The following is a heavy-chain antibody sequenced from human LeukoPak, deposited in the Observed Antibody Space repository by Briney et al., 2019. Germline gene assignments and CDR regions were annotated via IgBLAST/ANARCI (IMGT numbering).Heavy chain of an antibody. V-gene: IGHV3-53*01. D-gene: IGHD2-8*01. Sequence: GGSLRLSCAASGFTVSSNYMSWVRQAPGKGLEWVSVIYSGGSTYYADSVKGRFTISRDNSKNTLYLQMNSLRAEDTAVYYCARAGGYCTNGVCYKGGSWFDPWGQGTLVTVSS. CDR3: ARAGGYCTNGVCYKGGSWFDP. CDR2: IYSGGST. CDR1: GFTVSSNY. J-gene: IGHJ5*02.